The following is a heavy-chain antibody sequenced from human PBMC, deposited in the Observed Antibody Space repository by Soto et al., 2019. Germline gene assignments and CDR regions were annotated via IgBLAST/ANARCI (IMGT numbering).Heavy chain of an antibody. Sequence: ASVKVSCKASGYTFTSYYMHWVRQAPGQGLEWMGIINPSGGSTSYAQKFQGRVTMTRDTSTSTVYMELSSLRSEDTAVYYCARDEPVQWLVPYYYGMDVWGQGTTVTVSS. V-gene: IGHV1-46*01. CDR3: ARDEPVQWLVPYYYGMDV. CDR2: INPSGGST. D-gene: IGHD6-19*01. CDR1: GYTFTSYY. J-gene: IGHJ6*02.